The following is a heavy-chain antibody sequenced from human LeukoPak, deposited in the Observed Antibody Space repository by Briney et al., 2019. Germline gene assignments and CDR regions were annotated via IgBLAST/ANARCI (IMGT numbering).Heavy chain of an antibody. Sequence: GGPLRLSCAASGFTFTKNWMSWFRQAPGKGLEWVGNVNEDGSQKNYVDSVKGRFTISRDNAKNSVYLQMNNLRVEEMAVYYCARGKGWIDPWGQGTLVTVSS. CDR1: GFTFTKNW. J-gene: IGHJ5*02. CDR3: ARGKGWIDP. CDR2: VNEDGSQK. V-gene: IGHV3-7*01.